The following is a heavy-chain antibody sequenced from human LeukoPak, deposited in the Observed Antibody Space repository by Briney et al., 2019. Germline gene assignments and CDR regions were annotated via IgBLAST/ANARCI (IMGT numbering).Heavy chain of an antibody. CDR3: ARQDTAMVRGIHWYSDL. CDR2: IYYSGST. Sequence: SETLSLTCTVSGGSISSYYWSWIRQPPGKGLEWIGYIYYSGSTNYNPSLKSRVTTSVDTSKNQFSLKLSSVTAADTAVYYCARQDTAMVRGIHWYSDLWGRGTLVTVSS. J-gene: IGHJ2*01. V-gene: IGHV4-59*08. D-gene: IGHD5-18*01. CDR1: GGSISSYY.